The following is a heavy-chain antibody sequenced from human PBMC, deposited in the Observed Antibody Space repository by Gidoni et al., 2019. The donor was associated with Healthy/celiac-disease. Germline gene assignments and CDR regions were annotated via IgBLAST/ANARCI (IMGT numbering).Heavy chain of an antibody. CDR2: ISYDGSNK. J-gene: IGHJ4*02. CDR3: ARDGVDDILTGYYVPGYAFDY. V-gene: IGHV3-30-3*01. Sequence: QVQLVESGGGVVQPGRSLRLSCAASGFPFSSYSMHWVRQAPGKGLGWVAVISYDGSNKYYADSVKGRFTISRDNSKNTLYLQMNSLRAEDTAVYYCARDGVDDILTGYYVPGYAFDYWGQGTLVTVSS. D-gene: IGHD3-9*01. CDR1: GFPFSSYS.